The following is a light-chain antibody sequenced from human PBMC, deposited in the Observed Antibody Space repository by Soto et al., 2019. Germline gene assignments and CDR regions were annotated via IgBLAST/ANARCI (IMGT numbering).Light chain of an antibody. CDR1: SSNVGGYNY. V-gene: IGLV2-8*01. CDR3: WPYAGTNTYV. Sequence: QSVLTQPPSASGSPGQSVSISCTGSSSNVGGYNYVSWYQQHPGKAPRLIIYEVDKRPSGVPDRFSGSKAGSTASLTVSGLQADDEADYYCWPYAGTNTYVFAPGPKATVL. CDR2: EVD. J-gene: IGLJ1*01.